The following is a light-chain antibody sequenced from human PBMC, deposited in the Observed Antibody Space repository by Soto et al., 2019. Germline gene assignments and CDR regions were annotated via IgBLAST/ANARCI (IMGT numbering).Light chain of an antibody. Sequence: AIRMTQSPSSLSASTGDRVTITCRASQGISSYLGWYQQKPGKAPKLLIYAASTLQSGVPSRFSGSGSGTDFTLTISCLQSQDFATYYCQQYYSYPPAFVPGTKVGIK. V-gene: IGKV1-8*01. CDR1: QGISSY. J-gene: IGKJ3*01. CDR2: AAS. CDR3: QQYYSYPPA.